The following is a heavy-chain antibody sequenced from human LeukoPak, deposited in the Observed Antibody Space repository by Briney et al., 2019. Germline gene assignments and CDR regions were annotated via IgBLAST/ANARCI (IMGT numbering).Heavy chain of an antibody. V-gene: IGHV4-39*01. CDR3: ARYIVVVVAATFDAFDI. J-gene: IGHJ3*02. D-gene: IGHD2-15*01. CDR2: IYYSGNT. CDR1: GVFISSRHSY. Sequence: NPSETLSLTCTLSGVFISSRHSYWPWIRQQPGKGVGGIESIYYSGNTYYNASLNSQVSISIDTSKNQFSLRLSSVTAADTAVYYCARYIVVVVAATFDAFDIWGQGTTVTVSS.